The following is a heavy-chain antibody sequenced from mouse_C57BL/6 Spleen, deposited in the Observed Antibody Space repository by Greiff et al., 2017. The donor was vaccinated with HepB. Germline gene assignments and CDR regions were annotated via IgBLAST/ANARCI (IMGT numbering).Heavy chain of an antibody. CDR2: IDPETGGT. V-gene: IGHV1-15*01. J-gene: IGHJ4*01. Sequence: VQLQQSGAELVRPGASVTLSCKASGYTFTDYEMHWVKQTPVHGLEWIGAIDPETGGTAYNQKFKGKAILTADKSSSTAYMELRSLTSEDSAVYYCTDSYYSNLYYAMDYWGQGTSVTVSS. CDR1: GYTFTDYE. CDR3: TDSYYSNLYYAMDY. D-gene: IGHD2-5*01.